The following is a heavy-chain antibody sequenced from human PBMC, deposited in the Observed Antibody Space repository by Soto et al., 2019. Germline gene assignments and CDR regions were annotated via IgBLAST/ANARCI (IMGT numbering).Heavy chain of an antibody. CDR1: GFDFKTYG. J-gene: IGHJ4*02. D-gene: IGHD1-20*01. CDR2: IGFDGTNI. V-gene: IGHV3-33*01. CDR3: VRTAGVGNNWSYRGVR. Sequence: QGQLVESGGGVVQPGRSLRLSCVASGFDFKTYGMHWVRQAPGKGREWVAVIGFDGTNIQYSDSVRGRFSISRDNSENTVALQMNSRRVEDTALYYCVRTAGVGNNWSYRGVRWGQGTLVTVST.